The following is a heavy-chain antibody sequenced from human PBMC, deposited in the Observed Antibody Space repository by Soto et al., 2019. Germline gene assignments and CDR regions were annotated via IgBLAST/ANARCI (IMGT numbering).Heavy chain of an antibody. CDR1: GYTFTSYG. CDR3: ASQHSGYEARYGMDV. D-gene: IGHD5-12*01. J-gene: IGHJ6*02. CDR2: ISAYNGNT. Sequence: QVQLVQSGAEVKKPGASVKVSCKASGYTFTSYGISWVRQAPGQGLEWMGWISAYNGNTNYAQKLPGRVTMTTDTSTSTAYMQLRSLRSDDTAVYYCASQHSGYEARYGMDVWGQGTTVTVSS. V-gene: IGHV1-18*01.